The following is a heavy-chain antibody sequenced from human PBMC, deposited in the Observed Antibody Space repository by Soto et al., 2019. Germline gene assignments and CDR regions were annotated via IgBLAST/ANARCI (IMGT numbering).Heavy chain of an antibody. J-gene: IGHJ4*02. V-gene: IGHV4-30-4*01. CDR2: IYYSGTT. Sequence: SETLSLTCTVSGGSISSGDYYWSWIRQPPGMGLEWIGYIYYSGTTFYNPSLKSRVTISPDTSKNQFSLKLSSVSAADTAVYYCARVPLPCCYDRRGYYSRFWGQGTLVFFSS. CDR1: GGSISSGDYY. D-gene: IGHD3-22*01. CDR3: ARVPLPCCYDRRGYYSRF.